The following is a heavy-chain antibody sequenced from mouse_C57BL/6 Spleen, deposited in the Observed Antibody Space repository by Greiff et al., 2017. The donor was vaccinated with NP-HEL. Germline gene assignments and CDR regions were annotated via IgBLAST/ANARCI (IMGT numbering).Heavy chain of an antibody. CDR1: GYTFTDYN. CDR2: INPNNGGT. CDR3: ARVTTVGYAMDY. Sequence: EVQLQESGPELVKPGASVKMSCKASGYTFTDYNMHWVKQSHGKSLEWIGYINPNNGGTSYNQKFKGKATLTVNKSSSTAYMELRSLTSEDSAVYYCARVTTVGYAMDYWGQGTSVTVSS. J-gene: IGHJ4*01. V-gene: IGHV1-22*01. D-gene: IGHD1-1*01.